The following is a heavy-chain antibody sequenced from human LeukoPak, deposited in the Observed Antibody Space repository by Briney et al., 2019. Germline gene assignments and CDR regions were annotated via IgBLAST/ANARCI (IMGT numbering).Heavy chain of an antibody. CDR1: GCSISSGYY. D-gene: IGHD3-22*01. CDR2: IAYSGST. CDR3: ARGYDSSGYYNAEYFQH. J-gene: IGHJ1*01. Sequence: SETLSLTCTVSGCSISSGYYWGWIRQQPGKGMEWIGYIAYSGSTHYNPSLKSRVTMSLDTSTNQCSLKLSSVTAADTAVYFCARGYDSSGYYNAEYFQHWGQGTLVTVSS. V-gene: IGHV4-31*03.